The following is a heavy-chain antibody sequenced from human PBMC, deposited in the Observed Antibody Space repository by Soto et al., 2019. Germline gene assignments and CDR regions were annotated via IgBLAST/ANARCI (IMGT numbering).Heavy chain of an antibody. V-gene: IGHV3-9*01. D-gene: IGHD1-1*01. CDR1: GFTFDDYA. CDR3: AQGRYPTMARPLDQ. J-gene: IGHJ5*02. Sequence: EVQLVESGGGLVQPGRSLRLSCAASGFTFDDYAMHWVRQVPGKGLEWISGISWDSGTLGYADSVKVRFIISRDDAKKSLFLQMKSLRGKDTALYYCAQGRYPTMARPLDQWGQGTLDTVSS. CDR2: ISWDSGTL.